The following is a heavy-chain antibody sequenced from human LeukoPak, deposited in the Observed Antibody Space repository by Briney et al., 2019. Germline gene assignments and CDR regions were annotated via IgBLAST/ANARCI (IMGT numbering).Heavy chain of an antibody. D-gene: IGHD3-22*01. Sequence: SGTLSLTCAVSGGSIINSNWWSWVRQPPGKGLEWIGEIDHSGSTSYNPSLKSRVTMSVDRSQNQFSLRLSTVTAADTAVYYCARAAYDSSGYYLNYWGQGTLVTVSS. J-gene: IGHJ4*02. V-gene: IGHV4-4*02. CDR1: GGSIINSNW. CDR2: IDHSGST. CDR3: ARAAYDSSGYYLNY.